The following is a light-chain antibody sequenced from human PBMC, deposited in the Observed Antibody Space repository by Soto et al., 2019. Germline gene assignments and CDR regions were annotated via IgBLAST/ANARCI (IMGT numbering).Light chain of an antibody. Sequence: DIQMTQSPCSLSASVGDRVTITCRASQSISTYLNWYQQKPGKAPKLLIYGVFSFESGVPARFSGGGSGTDFSLTISSLQPEDFAVYYCQQSYNTPPTFGQGTKVEIK. J-gene: IGKJ2*01. CDR1: QSISTY. CDR2: GVF. V-gene: IGKV1-39*01. CDR3: QQSYNTPPT.